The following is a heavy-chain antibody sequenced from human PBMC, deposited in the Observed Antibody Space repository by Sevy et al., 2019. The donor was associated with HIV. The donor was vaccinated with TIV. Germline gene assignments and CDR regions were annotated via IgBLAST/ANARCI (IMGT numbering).Heavy chain of an antibody. Sequence: ETLSLTCAVSGYSISSGYYWGWIRQPPGKGLEWIGSIFHSGSTYYNPSLKSRVTISVDTSKNQFSLKLSSVTAADTAVYVCAGTPSGYDSSGRYYPWFDPWGQGTLVTVSS. D-gene: IGHD3-22*01. V-gene: IGHV4-38-2*01. CDR1: GYSISSGYY. CDR2: IFHSGST. CDR3: AGTPSGYDSSGRYYPWFDP. J-gene: IGHJ5*02.